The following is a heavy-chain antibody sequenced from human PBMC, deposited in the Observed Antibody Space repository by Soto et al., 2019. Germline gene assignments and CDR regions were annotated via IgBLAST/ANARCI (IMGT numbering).Heavy chain of an antibody. CDR1: GGTFSSYA. Sequence: QVQLVQSGAEVKKPGSSVKVSCKASGGTFSSYAISWVRQAPGQGLEWMGGIIPIFGTANYAQKFQGRVTITADESTRTAYMELSSLRPEDTAVYYCARDTGSGGSNYFDYWGQGTLVTVSS. V-gene: IGHV1-69*01. CDR3: ARDTGSGGSNYFDY. D-gene: IGHD2-15*01. CDR2: IIPIFGTA. J-gene: IGHJ4*02.